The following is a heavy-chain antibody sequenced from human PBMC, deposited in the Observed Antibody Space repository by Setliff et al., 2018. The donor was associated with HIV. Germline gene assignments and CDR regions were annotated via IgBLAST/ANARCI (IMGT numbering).Heavy chain of an antibody. V-gene: IGHV3-74*01. D-gene: IGHD6-6*01. CDR3: ASLGGCLYTSSSLRGVDY. J-gene: IGHJ4*02. CDR2: INSDESST. Sequence: LRLSCAASGFTFSSYWMHWVRQAPGKGLVWVSVINSDESSTSYADSVKGRFTISRDNAENTLYLQMNSLRAEDTAVYYCASLGGCLYTSSSLRGVDYWGQGTLVTVSS. CDR1: GFTFSSYW.